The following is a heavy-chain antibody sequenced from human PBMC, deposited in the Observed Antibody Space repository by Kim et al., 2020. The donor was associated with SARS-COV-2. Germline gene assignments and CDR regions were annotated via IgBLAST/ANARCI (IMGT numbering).Heavy chain of an antibody. Sequence: YAQGFTGRVVFSLDTSVSTAYLQISSLKAEDTAVYYCARDSSGWYRAFDIWGQGTMVTVSS. J-gene: IGHJ3*02. V-gene: IGHV7-4-1*02. CDR3: ARDSSGWYRAFDI. D-gene: IGHD6-19*01.